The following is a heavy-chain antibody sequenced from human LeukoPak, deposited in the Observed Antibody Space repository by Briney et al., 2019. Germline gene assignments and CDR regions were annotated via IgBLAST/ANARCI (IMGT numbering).Heavy chain of an antibody. J-gene: IGHJ6*02. Sequence: PSETLSLTCTVSGGSISSYYWSWIRQPPGKGLEWMGYIYYSGSTNYNPSLKSRVTISVDTSKNQFSLKLSSVTAADTAVYYCARGRYYYGSGSYRPSYGMDVWGQGTTVTVSS. V-gene: IGHV4-59*01. CDR1: GGSISSYY. D-gene: IGHD3-10*01. CDR3: ARGRYYYGSGSYRPSYGMDV. CDR2: IYYSGST.